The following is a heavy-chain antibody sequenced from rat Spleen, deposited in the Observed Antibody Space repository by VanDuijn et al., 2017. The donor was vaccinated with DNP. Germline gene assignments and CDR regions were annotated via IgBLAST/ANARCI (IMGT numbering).Heavy chain of an antibody. V-gene: IGHV5-31*01. J-gene: IGHJ3*01. CDR2: ITNTGDST. CDR3: AREGRGYFDY. CDR1: GFIFSNYW. D-gene: IGHD4-4*01. Sequence: EVKFVKSGGGLVQPGRSLKLSCAASGFIFSNYWMTWIRQAPGKGLEWVASITNTGDSTYYSDSVKGRFTISRDNAKSTLYLQMNSLRSEDTATYYCAREGRGYFDYWGQGTLVTVSS.